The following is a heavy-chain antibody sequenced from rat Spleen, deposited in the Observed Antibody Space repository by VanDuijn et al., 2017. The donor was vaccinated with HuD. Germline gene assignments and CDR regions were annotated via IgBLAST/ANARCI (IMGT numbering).Heavy chain of an antibody. CDR2: ITIGGDDT. CDR1: GFTFNNYY. Sequence: EVQLVESGGGLVQPGRSLKLSCVASGFTFNNYYMAWVRQAPTKGLEWVASITIGGDDTYYRDSVKGRFTISRNNAKTTLYLQMDSLRSEDTATYYCARHAGYYSGDYVMDAWGQGTSVTVSS. D-gene: IGHD1-1*01. CDR3: ARHAGYYSGDYVMDA. V-gene: IGHV5-25*01. J-gene: IGHJ4*01.